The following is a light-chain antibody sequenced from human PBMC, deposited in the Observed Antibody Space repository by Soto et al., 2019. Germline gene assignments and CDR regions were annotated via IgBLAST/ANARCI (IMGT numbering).Light chain of an antibody. CDR1: QSVSSY. Sequence: EIVLTQSPATLSLSRGERATLSCRASQSVSSYLAWYQQKPGQAPRLLIYDASNRATGIPARFSGSGSGTDFTLTISRLEPEDFAVYYCQQRSNWRWTFGQGTKVEIK. J-gene: IGKJ1*01. V-gene: IGKV3-11*01. CDR3: QQRSNWRWT. CDR2: DAS.